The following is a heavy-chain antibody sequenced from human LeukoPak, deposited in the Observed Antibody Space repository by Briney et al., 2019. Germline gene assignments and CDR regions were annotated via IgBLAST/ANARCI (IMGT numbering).Heavy chain of an antibody. D-gene: IGHD3-22*01. J-gene: IGHJ4*02. CDR2: INSDGSSI. CDR3: ARAIGSGYADYFDY. CDR1: GFTFSSHW. V-gene: IGHV3-74*01. Sequence: GGSLRLSCAASGFTFSSHWMHWVRQAPGKGLVWVSRINSDGSSISYADSVKGRFTISRDNAKNTLYLQMNSLRAEDTAVYYCARAIGSGYADYFDYWGQGTLVTVSS.